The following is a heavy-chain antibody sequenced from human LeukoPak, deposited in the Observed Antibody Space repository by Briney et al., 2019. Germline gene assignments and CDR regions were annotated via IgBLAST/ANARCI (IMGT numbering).Heavy chain of an antibody. CDR3: ARARGFGYSYGYYFDY. CDR2: INHSGST. Sequence: SETLSLTCAVYGGSFSGYYWSWIRQPPGKGLEWIGEINHSGSTDYNPSLKSRVTISVDTSKNQFSLKLSSVAAADTAVYYCARARGFGYSYGYYFDYWGQGTLVTVSS. V-gene: IGHV4-34*01. J-gene: IGHJ4*02. D-gene: IGHD5-18*01. CDR1: GGSFSGYY.